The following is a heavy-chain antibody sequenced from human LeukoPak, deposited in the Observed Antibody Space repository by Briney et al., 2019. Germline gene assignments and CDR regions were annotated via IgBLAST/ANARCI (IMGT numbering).Heavy chain of an antibody. CDR2: IYYSGST. J-gene: IGHJ4*02. CDR1: GGSISSYY. V-gene: IGHV4-59*08. D-gene: IGHD6-13*01. CDR3: ASGIAAAGPNYFDY. Sequence: SETLSLTCTVSGGSISSYYWSRIRQPPGKGLEWIGYIYYSGSTNYNPSLKSPVTISVDTSKNQFSLKLSSVTAADTAVYYCASGIAAAGPNYFDYWGQGTLVTVSS.